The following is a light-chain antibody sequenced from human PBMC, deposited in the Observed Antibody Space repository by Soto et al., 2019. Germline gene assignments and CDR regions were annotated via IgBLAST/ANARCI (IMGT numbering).Light chain of an antibody. V-gene: IGKV2-28*01. CDR1: KTSLIGKGKNF. CDR2: LGS. CDR3: MQALQTPRT. Sequence: EIVMTQSPLSLPVTPENRPSISARLIKTSLIGKGKNFLDWYLQKPGQSPRLLIYLGSNRASGVPDRFSGSGSGTDFTLKISRVEAEDVGVYYCMQALQTPRTFGQGTKVELK. J-gene: IGKJ1*01.